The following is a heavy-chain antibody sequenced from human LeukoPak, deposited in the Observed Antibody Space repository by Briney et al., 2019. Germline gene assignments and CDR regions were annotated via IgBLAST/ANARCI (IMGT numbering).Heavy chain of an antibody. CDR3: ARSHMTVADYFDY. V-gene: IGHV1-18*04. J-gene: IGHJ4*01. D-gene: IGHD6-19*01. Sequence: GASVKVSCKASGYTFAGYYMHWVRPAPGQGLEWMGWISAYNGNTNYAQKLQGRVTMTTDTSTSTAYMELRSLRSDDTAVYYCARSHMTVADYFDYWGQGTLVTVSS. CDR2: ISAYNGNT. CDR1: GYTFAGYY.